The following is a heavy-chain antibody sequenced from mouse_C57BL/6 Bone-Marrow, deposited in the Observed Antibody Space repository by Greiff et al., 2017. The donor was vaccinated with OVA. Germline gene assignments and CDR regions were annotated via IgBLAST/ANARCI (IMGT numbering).Heavy chain of an antibody. D-gene: IGHD1-1*01. CDR1: GYTFTSYW. V-gene: IGHV1-64*01. CDR3: ARGVGSSLLHWYFDV. Sequence: QVQLQQPGAELVKPGASVKLSCKASGYTFTSYWMHWVKQRPGQGLEWIGMIHPSSGSTNYNEKFKSKATLTVDKSSSTAYMQLSSLSSEDSAVYYGARGVGSSLLHWYFDVWGTGTTVTVSS. CDR2: IHPSSGST. J-gene: IGHJ1*03.